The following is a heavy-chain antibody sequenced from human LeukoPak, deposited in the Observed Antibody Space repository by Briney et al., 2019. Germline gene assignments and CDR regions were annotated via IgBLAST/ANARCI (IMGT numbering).Heavy chain of an antibody. CDR2: MNPNSGNT. CDR3: TRGSSGRRDN. Sequence: ASVTVSCKASGYTFTSCDINWVRQARGQGLEWMGWMNPNSGNTGYGQSFQGRITMTRDISIGTAYMELSNLTSEDTAIYYCTRGSSGRRDNWGQGTLVTVSA. D-gene: IGHD6-19*01. CDR1: GYTFTSCD. J-gene: IGHJ4*02. V-gene: IGHV1-8*01.